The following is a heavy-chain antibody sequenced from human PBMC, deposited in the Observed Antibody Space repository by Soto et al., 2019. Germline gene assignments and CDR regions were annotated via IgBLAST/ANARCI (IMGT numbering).Heavy chain of an antibody. CDR2: TSYDGSNK. Sequence: QVQLVESGGGVVQTGRSLRLSCPASGFTFSNYTMHWVRQAPGKGLDWVAVTSYDGSNKYYADSVKGRFTISRDNSKNTLYVQTNRLRAEDTAMYACARDQKGGHCSGGSCQYYYGMDVWGQGPTVTVSS. D-gene: IGHD2-15*01. CDR3: ARDQKGGHCSGGSCQYYYGMDV. V-gene: IGHV3-30-3*01. J-gene: IGHJ6*02. CDR1: GFTFSNYT.